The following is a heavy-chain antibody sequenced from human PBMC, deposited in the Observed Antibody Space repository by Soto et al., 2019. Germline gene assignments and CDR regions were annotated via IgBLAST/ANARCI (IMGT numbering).Heavy chain of an antibody. J-gene: IGHJ6*02. V-gene: IGHV1-3*01. CDR1: GYTFTSYA. CDR2: INAGNGNT. Sequence: ASVKVSCKASGYTFTSYAMHWVRQAPGQRLEWMGWINAGNGNTKYSQKFQGRVTITRDTSASTAYMELSSLRSEDTAVYYCARDGAARPGDYYYYGMDVWGQGTTVTVSS. D-gene: IGHD6-6*01. CDR3: ARDGAARPGDYYYYGMDV.